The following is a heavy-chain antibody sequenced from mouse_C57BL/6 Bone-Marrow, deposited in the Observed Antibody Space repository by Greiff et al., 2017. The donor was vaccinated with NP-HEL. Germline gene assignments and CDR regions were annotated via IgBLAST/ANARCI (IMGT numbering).Heavy chain of an antibody. CDR1: GYTFTSYW. Sequence: QVQLKQPGAELVKPGASVKLSCKASGYTFTSYWMQWVNQRPGQGLEWIGEIDPSDSYTNYNQKFKGKATLTVDTSSITAYMQLSSLTSEDSAVYYCATTVVPHWYFDVWGTGTTVTVSS. J-gene: IGHJ1*03. CDR3: ATTVVPHWYFDV. V-gene: IGHV1-50*01. D-gene: IGHD1-1*01. CDR2: IDPSDSYT.